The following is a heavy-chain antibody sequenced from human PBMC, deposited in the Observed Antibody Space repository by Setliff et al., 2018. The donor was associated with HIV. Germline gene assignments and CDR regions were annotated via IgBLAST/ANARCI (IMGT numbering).Heavy chain of an antibody. V-gene: IGHV4-4*07. CDR2: IYSSGST. CDR1: GGSISSYY. J-gene: IGHJ3*02. Sequence: SETLSLTCTVSGGSISSYYGSWIRQSAGKGLEWIGRIYSSGSTFYNPSLKSRVSISVDTSKNQFSLRLNSVTAADTAVYYCAREQTTETTMGFAFDIWGQGTVVTVPS. CDR3: AREQTTETTMGFAFDI. D-gene: IGHD4-17*01.